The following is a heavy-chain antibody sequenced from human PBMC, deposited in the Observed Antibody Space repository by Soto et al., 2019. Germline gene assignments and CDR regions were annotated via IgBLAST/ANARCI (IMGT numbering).Heavy chain of an antibody. CDR1: GGSFSGYY. D-gene: IGHD1-1*01. CDR3: ARSAGLATYYFDY. CDR2: INHSGST. V-gene: IGHV4-34*01. Sequence: TSETLSLTCAVYGGSFSGYYWSWIRQPPGKGLEWIGEINHSGSTNYNPSLKSRVTISEDTSKNQFSLKLSSVTAADTAVYYCARSAGLATYYFDYWGQGTLVTVSS. J-gene: IGHJ4*02.